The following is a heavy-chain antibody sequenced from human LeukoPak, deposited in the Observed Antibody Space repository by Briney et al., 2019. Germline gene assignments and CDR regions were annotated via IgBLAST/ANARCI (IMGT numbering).Heavy chain of an antibody. CDR3: ARESYAISGQRYFQD. D-gene: IGHD2-8*01. CDR2: IYYREST. V-gene: IGHV4-31*03. Sequence: PSETLSLTCTVSGGSINSGGYYWSWIRQHPGKGLEWIGYIYYRESTYYNPSLESRVTISTDTSRNEFSLTLSSVTAADTAVYYCARESYAISGQRYFQDWGQGTLVTVSS. CDR1: GGSINSGGYY. J-gene: IGHJ1*01.